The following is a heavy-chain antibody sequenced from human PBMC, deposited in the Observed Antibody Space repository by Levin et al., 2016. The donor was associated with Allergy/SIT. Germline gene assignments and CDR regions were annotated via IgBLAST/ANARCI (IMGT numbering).Heavy chain of an antibody. D-gene: IGHD3-9*01. Sequence: GESLKISCKGSGYSFTSYWIGWVRQMPGKGLEWMGIIYPGDSDTRYSPSFQGQVTISADKSISTAYLQWSSLKASDTAMYYCARHRREYDILTGYYSRPCDYWGQGTLVTVSS. V-gene: IGHV5-51*01. CDR1: GYSFTSYW. CDR3: ARHRREYDILTGYYSRPCDY. CDR2: IYPGDSDT. J-gene: IGHJ4*02.